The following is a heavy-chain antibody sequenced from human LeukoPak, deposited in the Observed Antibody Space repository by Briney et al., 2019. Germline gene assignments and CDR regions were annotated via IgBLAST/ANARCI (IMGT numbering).Heavy chain of an antibody. CDR2: IRSKANSYAT. J-gene: IGHJ6*03. Sequence: PGGSLRLSCAASGFTFSGSAMHWVRQASGKGLEWVGRIRSKANSYATAYAASVKGRFTISRDDSKNTAYLQMNSLRAEDTAVYYCAKDGVVAAGLGRYYYYYYYMDVWGKGTTVTISS. CDR3: AKDGVVAAGLGRYYYYYYYMDV. D-gene: IGHD6-13*01. V-gene: IGHV3-73*01. CDR1: GFTFSGSA.